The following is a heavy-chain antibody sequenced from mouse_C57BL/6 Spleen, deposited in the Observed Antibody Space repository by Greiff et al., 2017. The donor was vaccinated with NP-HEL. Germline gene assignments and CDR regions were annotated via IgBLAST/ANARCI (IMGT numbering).Heavy chain of an antibody. CDR1: GYTFTDHT. D-gene: IGHD1-1*01. V-gene: IGHV1-78*01. J-gene: IGHJ3*01. CDR3: ARGPHYYGSTAWFAY. CDR2: IYPRDGST. Sequence: QVQLQQSDAELVKPGASVKISCKVSGYTFTDHTIHWMKQRPEQGLEWIGYIYPRDGSTKYNEKFKGKATLTADKSSSTAYMQLNSLTSEDSAVYFCARGPHYYGSTAWFAYWGQGTLVTVSA.